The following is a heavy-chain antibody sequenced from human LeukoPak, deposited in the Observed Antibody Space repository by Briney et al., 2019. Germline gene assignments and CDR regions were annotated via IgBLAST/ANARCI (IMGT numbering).Heavy chain of an antibody. J-gene: IGHJ6*02. CDR1: GYTFTSYD. D-gene: IGHD3-3*01. V-gene: IGHV1-8*01. CDR2: MNPNSGNT. CDR3: ASISITTPQYGMDV. Sequence: ASVKVSCKASGYTFTSYDINWVRQAPGQGLEWMGWMNPNSGNTGYAQKFQGRVTMTRNTSISTAYMELSSLRSEDTAVYYCASISITTPQYGMDVWGQGTTVTVSS.